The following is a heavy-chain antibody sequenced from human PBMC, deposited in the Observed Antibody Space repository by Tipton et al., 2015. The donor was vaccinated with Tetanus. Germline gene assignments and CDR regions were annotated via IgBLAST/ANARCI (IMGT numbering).Heavy chain of an antibody. CDR2: IYYSGST. CDR1: GGSISSGGYY. V-gene: IGHV4-31*03. J-gene: IGHJ4*02. CDR3: ARDYYDSSGYYLFDY. D-gene: IGHD3-22*01. Sequence: TLSLTCTVSGGSISSGGYYWSWIRQHPGKGLEWIGYIYYSGSTYYNPSLKSRVTISVDTSKNQFSLKLSSVTAADTAVYYCARDYYDSSGYYLFDYWGQGTLVTVSS.